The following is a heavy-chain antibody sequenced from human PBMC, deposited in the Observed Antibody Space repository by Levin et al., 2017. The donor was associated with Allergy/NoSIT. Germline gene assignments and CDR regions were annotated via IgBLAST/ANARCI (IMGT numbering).Heavy chain of an antibody. CDR1: GFRFGDDA. J-gene: IGHJ4*02. CDR2: IRSKAYGGTT. V-gene: IGHV3-49*03. D-gene: IGHD2-15*01. CDR3: TRNQGYCSGGRCYETHFDY. Sequence: GGSLRLSCIASGFRFGDDAMSWFRQAPGKGLEWVGFIRSKAYGGTTKYAASVKGRFTISRDDSKSIAYLQMNSLKTEDTAVYYCTRNQGYCSGGRCYETHFDYWGQGTLVTVSS.